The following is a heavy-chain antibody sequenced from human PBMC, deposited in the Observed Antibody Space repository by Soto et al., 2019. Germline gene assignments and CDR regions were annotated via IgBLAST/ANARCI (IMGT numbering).Heavy chain of an antibody. V-gene: IGHV4-31*03. CDR3: ASGHDYVDIVD. D-gene: IGHD2-2*03. J-gene: IGHJ3*01. CDR1: GGSIRGGGHY. Sequence: PSETLSLTCTVSGGSIRGGGHYWTWIRHRPGKGLECIGYINYSGSTYYNPSLRSRVTISVDTSKNQFSLKLSSVTAADTAVYYCASGHDYVDIVDWGQGTMVTVSS. CDR2: INYSGST.